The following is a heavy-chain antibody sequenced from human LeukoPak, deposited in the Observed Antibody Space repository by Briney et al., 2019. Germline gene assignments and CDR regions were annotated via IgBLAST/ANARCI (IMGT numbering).Heavy chain of an antibody. D-gene: IGHD1-26*01. CDR2: VSSDGRKT. Sequence: GGSLRLSCAASGFTFSSYWIHWVRQAPGKGLVWVSRVSSDGRKTTYADSVKGRFTISRDNAKNTLYLQMNSLRAEDTAVYYCAKSSDGGSYRSYYFDYWGQGTLVTVSS. CDR1: GFTFSSYW. V-gene: IGHV3-74*01. CDR3: AKSSDGGSYRSYYFDY. J-gene: IGHJ4*02.